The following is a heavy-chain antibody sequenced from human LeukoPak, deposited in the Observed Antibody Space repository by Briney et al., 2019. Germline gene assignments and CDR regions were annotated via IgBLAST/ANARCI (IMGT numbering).Heavy chain of an antibody. Sequence: LETLSLTCTVSGGSISSYYWSWIRQPAGKGLEWIGRIYTSGSTNYNPSLKSRVTMSVDTSKNQFSLKLSSVTAADTAVYYCAAYYYDSSGYYADYWGQGTLVTVSS. CDR1: GGSISSYY. V-gene: IGHV4-4*07. CDR2: IYTSGST. J-gene: IGHJ4*02. D-gene: IGHD3-22*01. CDR3: AAYYYDSSGYYADY.